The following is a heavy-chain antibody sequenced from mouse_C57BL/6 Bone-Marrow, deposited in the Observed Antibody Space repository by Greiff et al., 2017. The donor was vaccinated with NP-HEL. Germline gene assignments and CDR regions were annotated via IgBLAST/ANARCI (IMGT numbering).Heavy chain of an antibody. CDR1: GFTFRAYY. Sequence: EVKVVESEGGLVQPGSSMKLSCTTSGFTFRAYYMSWVRPVPEKGLDWVANINYDGSSTYYLDSLKSRFIISRDNAKNILYLQMSSLKSEDTATYYCAREGGLRRRTYAMDYWGQGTSVTVSS. J-gene: IGHJ4*01. CDR2: INYDGSST. CDR3: AREGGLRRRTYAMDY. V-gene: IGHV5-16*01. D-gene: IGHD2-4*01.